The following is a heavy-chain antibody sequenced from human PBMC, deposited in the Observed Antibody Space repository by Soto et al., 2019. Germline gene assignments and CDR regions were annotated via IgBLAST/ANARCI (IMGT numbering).Heavy chain of an antibody. CDR2: ILYPGST. CDR3: AQFSDLEWLDP. D-gene: IGHD2-21*01. CDR1: CGSISRYF. Sequence: PSETLSLTCTVSCGSISRYFWSRIRHSPGKGLEWIGYILYPGSTTYNPSLKMRVTISIDASKNQFSLKLRSLTAADTAVYYCAQFSDLEWLDPWGQGTLVTVS. V-gene: IGHV4-59*01. J-gene: IGHJ5*02.